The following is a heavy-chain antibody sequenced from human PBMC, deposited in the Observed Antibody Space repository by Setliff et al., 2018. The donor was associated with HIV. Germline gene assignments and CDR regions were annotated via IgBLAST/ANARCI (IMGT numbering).Heavy chain of an antibody. CDR1: DASISNYH. CDR2: IDHGGSP. V-gene: IGHV4-59*12. J-gene: IGHJ5*01. D-gene: IGHD6-25*01. CDR3: AGGFPKYNFRLFDS. Sequence: SETLSLTCTVSDASISNYHWSWIRQPPGKGLEWIGEIDHGGSPTYNPSFKSRVSISLDTANKQFSLTLNSLTAADSALYFCAGGFPKYNFRLFDSWGQGTLVTVSS.